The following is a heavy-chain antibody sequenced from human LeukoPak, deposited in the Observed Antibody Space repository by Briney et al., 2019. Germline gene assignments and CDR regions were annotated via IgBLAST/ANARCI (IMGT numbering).Heavy chain of an antibody. CDR3: ARDGHYGSGSLDY. CDR2: IYYSGST. D-gene: IGHD3-10*01. CDR1: GGSISSYY. V-gene: IGHV4-59*01. J-gene: IGHJ4*02. Sequence: SQTLSLTCTVSGGSISSYYWSWIRQPPGKGLEWIGYIYYSGSTNYNPSLKSRVTISVDTSKNQFSLKLSSVTAADTAVYYCARDGHYGSGSLDYWGQGTLVTVSS.